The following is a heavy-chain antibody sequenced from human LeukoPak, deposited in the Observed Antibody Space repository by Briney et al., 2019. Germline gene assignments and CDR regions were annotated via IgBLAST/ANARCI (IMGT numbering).Heavy chain of an antibody. CDR2: FDPEDGET. D-gene: IGHD6-13*01. J-gene: IGHJ5*02. V-gene: IGHV1-24*01. CDR3: AGSSRTRGNWFDP. CDR1: GYTFTGYY. Sequence: GASVKVSCKASGYTFTGYYMHWVRQAPGKGLEWMGGFDPEDGETIYAQEFQGRVTLTEDTSTDTAYMELSSLRSEDTAVYYCAGSSRTRGNWFDPWGQGTLVTVSS.